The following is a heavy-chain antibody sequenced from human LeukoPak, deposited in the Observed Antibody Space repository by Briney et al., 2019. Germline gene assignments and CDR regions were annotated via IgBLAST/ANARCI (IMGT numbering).Heavy chain of an antibody. CDR1: GFTFSDYY. Sequence: RGSPRLSCAASGFTFSDYYMSWIRRAPGEGLEGVSYISSSGSTIYYTDSVKRRFPISTDNAKNSLYLQMNTLRAEDTAVYYCARATFLDSWGQGTLVTVSS. D-gene: IGHD2-21*01. CDR3: ARATFLDS. J-gene: IGHJ4*02. V-gene: IGHV3-11*04. CDR2: ISSSGSTI.